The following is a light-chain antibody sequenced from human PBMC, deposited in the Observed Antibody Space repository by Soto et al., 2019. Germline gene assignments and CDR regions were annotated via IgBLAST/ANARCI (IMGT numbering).Light chain of an antibody. CDR2: AAS. CDR3: QQSWT. V-gene: IGKV1-39*01. Sequence: DIQMTQSPSSLSASVGDRVTITCRASQSISSYLNWYQQKPGKAPKLLIYAASSLQSGVPSRFSCSGSGTDFTLTISSLQPEDFATYYCQQSWTFGQGTKVEIK. J-gene: IGKJ1*01. CDR1: QSISSY.